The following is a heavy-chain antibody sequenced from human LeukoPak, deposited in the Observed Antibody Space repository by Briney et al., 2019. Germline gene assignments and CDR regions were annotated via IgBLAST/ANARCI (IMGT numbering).Heavy chain of an antibody. D-gene: IGHD4-17*01. V-gene: IGHV1-3*01. J-gene: IGHJ4*02. CDR3: ARGTVTTLRGGFDY. CDR1: GYTFTSYA. CDR2: INAGNGNT. Sequence: AASVTVSCKASGYTFTSYAMHWVRQAPGQRLEWMGWINAGNGNTKYSQNFQGRVTITRDTSASTAYMELSSLRSEDTAVYYCARGTVTTLRGGFDYWGQGTLVTVSS.